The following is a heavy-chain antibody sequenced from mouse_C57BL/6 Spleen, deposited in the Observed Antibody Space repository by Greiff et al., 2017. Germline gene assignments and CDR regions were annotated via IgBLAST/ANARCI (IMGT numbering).Heavy chain of an antibody. V-gene: IGHV14-3*01. Sequence: VQLQQSVAELVRPGASVKLSCKASGFNIKNTYMHWVKQRPEQGLEWIGRIDPANGITKYAPKFQGKATITADTSYNPASLQLSSLTSEDTAIYYCAPYYSNYAWFAYWGQGTLVTVSA. D-gene: IGHD2-5*01. CDR2: IDPANGIT. CDR1: GFNIKNTY. CDR3: APYYSNYAWFAY. J-gene: IGHJ3*01.